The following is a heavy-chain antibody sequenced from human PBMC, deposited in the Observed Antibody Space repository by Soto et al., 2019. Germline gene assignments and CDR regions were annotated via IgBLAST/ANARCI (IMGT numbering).Heavy chain of an antibody. J-gene: IGHJ4*02. V-gene: IGHV3-30-3*01. CDR3: ATDPVAVTGSFIDS. CDR1: GFTFSAYV. D-gene: IGHD2-21*02. CDR2: ISYDGRET. Sequence: QVQLLESGGGVVQPGRSLRLSCAASGFTFSAYVFHWVRQAPGKGLEWLSVISYDGRETHYADSVEGRFIISRDSSKKTAYLQMNSLRGDDTAVYFCATDPVAVTGSFIDSWGQGTLVTVSS.